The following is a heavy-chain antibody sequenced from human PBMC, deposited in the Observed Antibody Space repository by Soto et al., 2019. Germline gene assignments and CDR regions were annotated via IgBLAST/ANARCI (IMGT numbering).Heavy chain of an antibody. Sequence: SETLSLTCTFSGGSISSGGYYWSWIRQHPGKGLEWIGYIYYSGSTYYNPSLKSRVTISVDTSKNQFSLKLSSVTAADTAVYYCARGAYSSSWYADYWGQGTLVTVSS. D-gene: IGHD6-13*01. V-gene: IGHV4-31*03. CDR1: GGSISSGGYY. J-gene: IGHJ4*02. CDR2: IYYSGST. CDR3: ARGAYSSSWYADY.